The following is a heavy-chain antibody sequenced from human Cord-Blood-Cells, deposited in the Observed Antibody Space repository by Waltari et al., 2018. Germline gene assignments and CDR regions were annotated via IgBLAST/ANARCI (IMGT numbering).Heavy chain of an antibody. CDR3: ARDQARYYGSGSYYNAFDI. D-gene: IGHD3-10*01. V-gene: IGHV4-34*01. CDR1: GGSFSGYY. CDR2: INHSGST. J-gene: IGHJ3*02. Sequence: QVQLQQRGAGLLKPSETLSLTCAVYGGSFSGYYWSWIRQPPGKGLEWIGEINHSGSTNYNPSLKSRVTISVDTSKNQFSLKLSSVTAADTAVYYCARDQARYYGSGSYYNAFDIWGQGTMVTVSS.